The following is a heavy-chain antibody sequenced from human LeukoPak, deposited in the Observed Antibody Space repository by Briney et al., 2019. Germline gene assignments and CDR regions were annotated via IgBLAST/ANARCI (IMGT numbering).Heavy chain of an antibody. CDR2: IIPIFGTA. Sequence: SVKVSCKASGGTFSSYAISWVRQAPGQGLEWMGGIIPIFGTANYAQKFQGRVTITADKSTSTAYMELSSLRSEDTAVYYCARERSVNDYYYYYMDVWGKGTTVTVSS. CDR1: GGTFSSYA. V-gene: IGHV1-69*06. J-gene: IGHJ6*03. D-gene: IGHD3-22*01. CDR3: ARERSVNDYYYYYMDV.